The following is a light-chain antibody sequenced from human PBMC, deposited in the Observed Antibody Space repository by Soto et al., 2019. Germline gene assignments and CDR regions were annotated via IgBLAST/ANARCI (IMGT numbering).Light chain of an antibody. Sequence: EIVLTQSPATLSLSNGERATLSCRASQSVSSYLAWYQQKPGQAPRLLIYDASNRATGIPARFSGSGSGTDFTLTISSLEPEDFAVYYCQQRCNRLIRTFCQVTKVDIK. J-gene: IGKJ1*01. V-gene: IGKV3-11*01. CDR1: QSVSSY. CDR3: QQRCNRLIRT. CDR2: DAS.